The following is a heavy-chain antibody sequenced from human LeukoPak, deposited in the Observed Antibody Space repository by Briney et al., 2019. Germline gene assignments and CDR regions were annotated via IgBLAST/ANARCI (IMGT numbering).Heavy chain of an antibody. CDR2: IYSGGST. CDR1: GFTVSSNY. D-gene: IGHD6-6*01. CDR3: ARGDSSSNLVYYYYGMDV. J-gene: IGHJ6*02. V-gene: IGHV3-53*04. Sequence: GGSLRLSCAASGFTVSSNYMSWVRQAPGKGLEWVSVIYSGGSTYYADSVKGRFTISRHNSKNTLYLQMNSLRAEDTAVYYCARGDSSSNLVYYYYGMDVWGQGTTVTVSS.